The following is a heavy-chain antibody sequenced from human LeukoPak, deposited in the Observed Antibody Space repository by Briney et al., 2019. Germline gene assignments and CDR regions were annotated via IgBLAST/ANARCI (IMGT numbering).Heavy chain of an antibody. D-gene: IGHD6-13*01. V-gene: IGHV3-53*01. J-gene: IGHJ6*02. CDR1: GFTVSSNY. CDR3: ARDFYKRMGAAAGSTEGYYYGMDV. CDR2: IYSGGST. Sequence: GGSLRLSCAASGFTVSSNYMSWVRQAPGKGLEWVSVIYSGGSTYYADSVKGRFTISRDNPKNTLYLQMNSLRAEDTAVYYCARDFYKRMGAAAGSTEGYYYGMDVWGQGTTVTVSS.